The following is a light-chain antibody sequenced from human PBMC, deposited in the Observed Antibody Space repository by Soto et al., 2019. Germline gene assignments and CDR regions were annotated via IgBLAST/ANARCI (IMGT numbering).Light chain of an antibody. J-gene: IGLJ1*01. Sequence: QSVLTQPASVSGSPGQSLTISCTGTSSDVGGSNYVSWYQQHPGKAPKLIIYEVSNRPSGVSDRFSGSKSGNTASLTISGLQAEDEADYYCSSYTSSITLRYVFGAGTKFTVL. CDR3: SSYTSSITLRYV. CDR2: EVS. V-gene: IGLV2-14*01. CDR1: SSDVGGSNY.